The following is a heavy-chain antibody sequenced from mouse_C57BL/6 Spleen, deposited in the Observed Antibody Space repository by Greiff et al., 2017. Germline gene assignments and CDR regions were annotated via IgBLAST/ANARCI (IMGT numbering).Heavy chain of an antibody. CDR2: IHPNSGST. J-gene: IGHJ4*01. CDR1: GYTFTSYW. Sequence: QVQLKQPGAELVKPGASVKLSCKASGYTFTSYWMHWVKQRPGQGLEWIGMIHPNSGSTNYNEKFKSKATLTVDKSSSTAYMQLSSLTSEDSAVYYCARMRGVYYGNLGEAMDYWGQGTSVTVSS. CDR3: ARMRGVYYGNLGEAMDY. V-gene: IGHV1-64*01. D-gene: IGHD2-1*01.